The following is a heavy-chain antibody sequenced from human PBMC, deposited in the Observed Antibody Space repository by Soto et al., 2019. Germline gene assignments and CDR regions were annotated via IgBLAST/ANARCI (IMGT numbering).Heavy chain of an antibody. CDR3: ARDGSGGSGSLYDLDY. Sequence: QVLLVQSGAEVKKPGSSVKVSCKASGGTFSSYAISWVRQAPGQGLEWMGGIIPIFGTANYAQKFQGRVTITADESTSTAYMELSSLRSEDTAVYYCARDGSGGSGSLYDLDYWGQGTLVTVSS. J-gene: IGHJ4*02. D-gene: IGHD3-10*01. V-gene: IGHV1-69*01. CDR1: GGTFSSYA. CDR2: IIPIFGTA.